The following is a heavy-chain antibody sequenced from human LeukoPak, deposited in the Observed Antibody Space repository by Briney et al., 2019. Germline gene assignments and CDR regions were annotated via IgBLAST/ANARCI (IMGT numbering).Heavy chain of an antibody. D-gene: IGHD6-13*01. J-gene: IGHJ4*02. Sequence: GGSLRLSCAASGFTFSSYGMSWVRQAPGKGLEWVSGINWNGGSTGYADSVKGRFTISRDNAKNSLYLQMNSLRAEDTALYYCARNKGMAAAGQHFDYWGQGTLVTVSS. CDR3: ARNKGMAAAGQHFDY. CDR2: INWNGGST. CDR1: GFTFSSYG. V-gene: IGHV3-20*04.